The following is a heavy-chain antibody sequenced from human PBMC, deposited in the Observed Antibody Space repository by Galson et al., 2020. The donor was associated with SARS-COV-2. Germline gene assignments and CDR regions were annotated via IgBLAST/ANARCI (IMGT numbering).Heavy chain of an antibody. J-gene: IGHJ5*02. D-gene: IGHD1-26*01. V-gene: IGHV1-24*01. CDR3: AIPRGGSYYGWFDP. Sequence: ASVKVSCKVSGYTITELSMHWVRQAPGKGLEWMGGFDPEDGETIYAQKFQGRVTMTEDTSTDTAYMELSSLRSADTAVYYCAIPRGGSYYGWFDPWGQGTLVTVSS. CDR2: FDPEDGET. CDR1: GYTITELS.